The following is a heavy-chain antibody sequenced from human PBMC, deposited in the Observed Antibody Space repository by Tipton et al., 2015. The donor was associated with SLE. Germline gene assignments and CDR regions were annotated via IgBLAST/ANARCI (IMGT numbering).Heavy chain of an antibody. V-gene: IGHV4-59*01. CDR3: AASVLPTAPDGFDI. Sequence: TLSLTCTVSGGSIRSYYWTWIRQPPGKRLECIAYIYHSGITNYNPSLQSRVTISEDTSKKQFSLKLKYVTAADTAVYYCAASVLPTAPDGFDIWGQGTMVTVS. CDR1: GGSIRSYY. CDR2: IYHSGIT. J-gene: IGHJ3*02. D-gene: IGHD2-2*01.